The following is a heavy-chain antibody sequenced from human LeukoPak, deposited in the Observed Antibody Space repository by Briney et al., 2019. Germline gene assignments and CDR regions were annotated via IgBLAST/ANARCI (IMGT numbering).Heavy chain of an antibody. CDR1: GGSVSSGSYY. J-gene: IGHJ4*02. CDR2: IYYTGST. Sequence: SETLSLTCTVSGGSVSSGSYYWSWIRQPPGKGLEWIGYIYYTGSTKYNPSLKSRVTISADSSKNQFSLRLASVTAADTAVYYCARDSGSYPLGYFDYWGQGTVVSVSS. V-gene: IGHV4-61*01. D-gene: IGHD1-26*01. CDR3: ARDSGSYPLGYFDY.